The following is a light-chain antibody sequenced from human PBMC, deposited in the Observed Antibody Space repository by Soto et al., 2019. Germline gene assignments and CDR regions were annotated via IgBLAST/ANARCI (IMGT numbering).Light chain of an antibody. CDR1: SSDVGAYSY. CDR2: GVG. J-gene: IGLJ1*01. V-gene: IGLV2-14*01. Sequence: QSVLTQPASVSGSPGQSITISCTGSSSDVGAYSYVSWYLQHPGKAPKLLIYGVGNRPSGVSARFSGSKSGNTASLTISGLQAEEEADYYCSSYAHGSIYVFGTGTKLTVL. CDR3: SSYAHGSIYV.